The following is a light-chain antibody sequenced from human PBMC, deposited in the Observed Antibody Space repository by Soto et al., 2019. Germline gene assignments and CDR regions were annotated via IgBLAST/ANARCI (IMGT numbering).Light chain of an antibody. V-gene: IGKV1-9*01. Sequence: GDRVTITCRASQDIAIYLAWYQQKPGEAPKXLIYAASTLHGGVPSRFSGSGAGTDFALTITSLQAEDFATYYCQQLRSYPSTFGGGTKVDIK. CDR3: QQLRSYPST. CDR2: AAS. J-gene: IGKJ4*01. CDR1: QDIAIY.